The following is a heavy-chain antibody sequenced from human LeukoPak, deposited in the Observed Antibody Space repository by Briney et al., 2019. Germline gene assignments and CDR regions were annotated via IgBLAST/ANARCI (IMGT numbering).Heavy chain of an antibody. V-gene: IGHV1-24*01. J-gene: IGHJ4*02. CDR1: GYTLTDLS. CDR3: ATGYGDYGKVAD. Sequence: ASVKVSCKVSGYTLTDLSMHWGRQPPGKGFEGMGGFDPEDGETIYAQKFQGRVTMTEDTSTDTAYMELSSLRSEDTAVYYCATGYGDYGKVADWGQGTLVTVSS. D-gene: IGHD4-17*01. CDR2: FDPEDGET.